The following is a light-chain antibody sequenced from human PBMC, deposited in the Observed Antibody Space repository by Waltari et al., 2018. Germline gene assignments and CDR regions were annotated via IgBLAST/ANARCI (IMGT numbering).Light chain of an antibody. CDR3: SSYTSSSTLV. Sequence: QSALTQPASVSGSPGQSITISCTGTSSDVGGYNYVSWYQQHPGKAPKLMIYDVSNRPSGLSNRFSGSKSGNTASLTISGLQAEDEADDYCSSYTSSSTLVFGGGTKLTVL. CDR1: SSDVGGYNY. J-gene: IGLJ3*02. V-gene: IGLV2-14*03. CDR2: DVS.